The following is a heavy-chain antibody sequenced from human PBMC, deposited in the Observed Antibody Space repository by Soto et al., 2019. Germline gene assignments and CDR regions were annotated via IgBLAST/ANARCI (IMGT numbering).Heavy chain of an antibody. CDR1: GYTFTNFW. Sequence: PGESLKISCEGSGYTFTNFWIGWVRQTPGKGLEWMGIIYPSNSETKYSPSFQGQVTISADKSTSTAYLQWSSLRASDTAMYYCVRRYVRSYYDDYRGQGTPVTVSS. D-gene: IGHD3-10*02. J-gene: IGHJ4*02. CDR2: IYPSNSET. V-gene: IGHV5-51*01. CDR3: VRRYVRSYYDDY.